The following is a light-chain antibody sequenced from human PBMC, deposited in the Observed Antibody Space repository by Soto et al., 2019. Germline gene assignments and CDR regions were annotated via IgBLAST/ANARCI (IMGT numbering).Light chain of an antibody. CDR1: SSDVGGYNY. J-gene: IGLJ1*01. CDR2: EVS. V-gene: IGLV2-8*01. CDR3: GSYTGSSYV. Sequence: QSVLTQPPSASGSPGQSVTISCPGTSSDVGGYNYVSWYQQHPGKAPKLMIYEVSKRPSGVPDRFSGSKSGNTASLTVSGLQAEDEADYYSGSYTGSSYVFGTGTKVTVL.